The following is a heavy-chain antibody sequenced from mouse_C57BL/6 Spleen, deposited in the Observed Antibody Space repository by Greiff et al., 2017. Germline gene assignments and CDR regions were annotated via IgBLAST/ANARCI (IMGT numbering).Heavy chain of an antibody. CDR2: IHPSDSDT. V-gene: IGHV1-74*01. J-gene: IGHJ2*01. CDR3: AMITTVVATGDD. CDR1: GYTFTSYW. Sequence: VQLQQPGAELVKPGASVKVSCKASGYTFTSYWMHWVKQRPGQGLEWIGRIHPSDSDTNYNQKFKGKATLTVDKSSSTAYMQLSSLTSEESAVYYCAMITTVVATGDDWGQGTTLTVSS. D-gene: IGHD1-1*01.